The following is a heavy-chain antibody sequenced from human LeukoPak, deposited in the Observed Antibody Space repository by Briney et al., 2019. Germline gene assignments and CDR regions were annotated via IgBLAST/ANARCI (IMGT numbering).Heavy chain of an antibody. CDR1: GFTFSSYH. CDR2: ISSSGSNI. Sequence: GGSLRLSCTASGFTFSSYHMNWIRQAPGKGLEWVSYISSSGSNINYADSVKGRFTISRDNAKNSLYLQMNSLRAEDTAVYYCARSTDGSGSYSYNCMDVSGEATSVT. CDR3: ARSTDGSGSYSYNCMDV. V-gene: IGHV3-11*01. D-gene: IGHD3-10*01. J-gene: IGHJ6*02.